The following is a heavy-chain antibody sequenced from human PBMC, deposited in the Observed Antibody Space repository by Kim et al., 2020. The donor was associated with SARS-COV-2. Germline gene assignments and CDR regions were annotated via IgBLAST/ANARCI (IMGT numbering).Heavy chain of an antibody. V-gene: IGHV3-9*01. D-gene: IGHD2-2*01. J-gene: IGHJ5*02. CDR1: GFTFGDYA. CDR3: AKDIGQYQLRVNWFDP. CDR2: ISWNSGSI. Sequence: GGSLRLSCAASGFTFGDYAMHWVRQAPGKGLEWVSGISWNSGSIGYADSVKGRFTISRDNAKNSLYLQMNSLRAEDTALYYCAKDIGQYQLRVNWFDPWGQGTLVTVSS.